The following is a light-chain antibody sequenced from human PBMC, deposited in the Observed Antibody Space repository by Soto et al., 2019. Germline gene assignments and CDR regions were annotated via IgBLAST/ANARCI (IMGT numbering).Light chain of an antibody. J-gene: IGLJ1*01. CDR1: SSDVGGYNY. CDR2: EVS. CDR3: SSYTSTRTPCV. V-gene: IGLV2-14*01. Sequence: QSVLTQPASVSGSPGQSITISCTGTSSDVGGYNYVSWYQLHPGKAPKLIIYEVSHRPSGASNHFSGYKSGNTASLTISGLHAEDEADYSCSSYTSTRTPCVFGTGTKVTV.